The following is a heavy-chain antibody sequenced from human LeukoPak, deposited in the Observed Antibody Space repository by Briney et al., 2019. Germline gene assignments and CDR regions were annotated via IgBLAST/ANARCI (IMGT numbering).Heavy chain of an antibody. V-gene: IGHV1-69*05. CDR3: ARDAEKGRDY. J-gene: IGHJ4*02. CDR1: GGTFRSYA. CDR2: IIPIFGTA. D-gene: IGHD3-10*01. Sequence: SVKVSXKASGGTFRSYAISWVRQAPGQGLEWMGRIIPIFGTANYAQKFQGRVTITTDESTSTAYMELSSLRSEDTAVYYCARDAEKGRDYWGQGTLVTVSS.